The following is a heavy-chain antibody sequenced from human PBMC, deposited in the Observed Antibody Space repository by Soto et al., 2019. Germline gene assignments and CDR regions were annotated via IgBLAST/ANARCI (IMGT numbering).Heavy chain of an antibody. CDR2: VNPGGGNT. V-gene: IGHV1-46*01. J-gene: IGHJ4*02. Sequence: ASVKVSCKASGYTFTSHYMHWVRQAPGQGLEWMGIVNPGGGNTNYEQKFQGRVTMTRDTSTSTVDMELNSLRAEDTAVYYCAKDAAGTGSCDYWGQGTLVTVSS. CDR1: GYTFTSHY. CDR3: AKDAAGTGSCDY. D-gene: IGHD6-19*01.